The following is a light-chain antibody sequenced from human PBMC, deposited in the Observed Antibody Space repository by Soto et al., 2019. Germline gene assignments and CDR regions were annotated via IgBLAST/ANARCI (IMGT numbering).Light chain of an antibody. J-gene: IGKJ1*01. Sequence: EIAMTQSPATLSVSPGERATLSCRASQSVSSNLAWYQQKPGQAPRLLIYGASTRATGIPGRFSGSGYGTEFTLTISSLQSEDFAVYYCQQHNNWPPWTFGQGTKVDIK. CDR2: GAS. V-gene: IGKV3-15*01. CDR3: QQHNNWPPWT. CDR1: QSVSSN.